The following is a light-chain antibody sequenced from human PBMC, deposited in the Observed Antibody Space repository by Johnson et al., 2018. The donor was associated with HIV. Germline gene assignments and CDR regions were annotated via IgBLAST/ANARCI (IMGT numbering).Light chain of an antibody. V-gene: IGLV1-51*01. J-gene: IGLJ1*01. CDR1: SSNIGNNY. CDR2: DNN. Sequence: QSVLTQPPSMSAAPGQKVTISCSGSSSNIGNNYVSWYQQLPGTAPKLLIYDNNKRPSGIPDRFSGSKSGTSATLGITGLQTGDEADDYCGTWDSSLSAGYVFGTGTKVTVL. CDR3: GTWDSSLSAGYV.